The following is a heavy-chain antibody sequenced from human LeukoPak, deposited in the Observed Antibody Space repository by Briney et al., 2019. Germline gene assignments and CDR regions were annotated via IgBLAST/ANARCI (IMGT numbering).Heavy chain of an antibody. J-gene: IGHJ4*02. CDR2: IYTSGST. V-gene: IGHV4-61*02. CDR1: GGSISSGGHY. D-gene: IGHD2-2*01. CDR3: ARASEEYCSSTSCHVYY. Sequence: ASQTLSLTCTVSGGSISSGGHYWSWIRQPAGKGLEWIGRIYTSGSTNYNPSLKSRVTISVDTSKNQFSLNLSSVTAADTAVYYCARASEEYCSSTSCHVYYWGQGTLVTVSS.